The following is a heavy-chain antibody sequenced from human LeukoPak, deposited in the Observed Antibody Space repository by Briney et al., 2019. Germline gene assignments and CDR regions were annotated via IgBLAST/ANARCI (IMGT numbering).Heavy chain of an antibody. Sequence: SETLSLTCAVYGGSFSGYYWSWIRQPLGKGLEWIGEINHSGSTNYNPSLKSRVTISVDTSKNQFSLKLSSVTAADTAVYYCARVGYYYGPLWGQGTLVTVSS. CDR1: GGSFSGYY. J-gene: IGHJ4*02. V-gene: IGHV4-34*01. D-gene: IGHD3-10*01. CDR2: INHSGST. CDR3: ARVGYYYGPL.